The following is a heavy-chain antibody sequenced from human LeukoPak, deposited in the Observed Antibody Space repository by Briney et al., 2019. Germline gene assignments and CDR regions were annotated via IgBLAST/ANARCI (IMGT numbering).Heavy chain of an antibody. D-gene: IGHD3-3*01. CDR1: GFTFSSYA. Sequence: GGSLRLSCAASGFTFSSYAMSWVRQAPGKGLEWVSAISGSGGSTYYADSVKGRFTISRDNSKNTLYLQMNSLRAEDTAVYYCANSAIRFLEWTWDYWGQGTLVTVSS. J-gene: IGHJ4*02. V-gene: IGHV3-23*01. CDR2: ISGSGGST. CDR3: ANSAIRFLEWTWDY.